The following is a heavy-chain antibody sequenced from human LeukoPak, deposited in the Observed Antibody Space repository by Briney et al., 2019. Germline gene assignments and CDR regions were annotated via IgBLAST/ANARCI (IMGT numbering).Heavy chain of an antibody. Sequence: GGSLRLSCVAPGFTFTNYAMSWVRQARGKGLEWVSAVSGSASSTYDADSVKGRFTISRDNSRNTVYLEMNSLRAEDTAVYYCASGSGYSGFGYWGQGTLVTVSS. CDR2: VSGSASST. V-gene: IGHV3-23*01. CDR1: GFTFTNYA. CDR3: ASGSGYSGFGY. D-gene: IGHD1-26*01. J-gene: IGHJ4*02.